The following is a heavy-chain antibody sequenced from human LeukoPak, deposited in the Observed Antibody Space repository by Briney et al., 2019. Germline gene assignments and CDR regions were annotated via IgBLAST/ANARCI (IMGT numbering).Heavy chain of an antibody. V-gene: IGHV3-13*04. CDR3: ARGYSSGSLDY. Sequence: GGSLRLSCAASGFTFSSYEMNWVRQATGKGLEWVSLIGSAGDTYYLGSVKGRFTISRENAKKSLFLQMNGLRAGDTAVYYCARGYSSGSLDYWGQGTLVTVSS. D-gene: IGHD5-18*01. J-gene: IGHJ4*02. CDR2: IGSAGDT. CDR1: GFTFSSYE.